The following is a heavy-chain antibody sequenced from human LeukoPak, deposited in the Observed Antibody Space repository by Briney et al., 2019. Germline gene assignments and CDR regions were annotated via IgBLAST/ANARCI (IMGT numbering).Heavy chain of an antibody. CDR3: ARGGVALDY. D-gene: IGHD3-16*01. CDR1: GFTFSSYS. CDR2: ISSSSSYI. J-gene: IGHJ4*02. V-gene: IGHV3-21*01. Sequence: GGPLRLSCAASGFTFSSYSMNWVRQAPGKGLEWVSSISSSSSYIYSADSVTGRFTISRDNAKNSLYLQMHSMRVENTAVYSCARGGVALDYWGPGTLVTVSS.